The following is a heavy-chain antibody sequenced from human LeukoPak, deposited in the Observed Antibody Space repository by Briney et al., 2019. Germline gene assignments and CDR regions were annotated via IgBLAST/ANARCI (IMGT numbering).Heavy chain of an antibody. J-gene: IGHJ4*02. CDR2: IYTTGGA. D-gene: IGHD3-10*01. Sequence: PGGSLRLSCAASGFTVSMYQMSWVRQAPGKGLEWVSVIYTTGGANYADSVKGRFTISRDNSRNTLYLQMNSLRAEDTAVYYCAMGGIYGSGSYWGQEPLVTVSS. CDR3: AMGGIYGSGSY. V-gene: IGHV3-66*01. CDR1: GFTVSMYQ.